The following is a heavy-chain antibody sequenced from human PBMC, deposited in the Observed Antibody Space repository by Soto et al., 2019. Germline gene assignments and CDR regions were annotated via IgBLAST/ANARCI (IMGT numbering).Heavy chain of an antibody. CDR3: ARGRLRYFEYYYYGMDV. J-gene: IGHJ6*02. CDR2: IIPIFGTA. Sequence: ASVKVSCKASGGTFSSYAISCVRQAPGQGLEWMGGIIPIFGTANYAQKFQGRVTITADKSTSTAYMELSSLRSEDTAVYYCARGRLRYFEYYYYGMDVWGQGTTVTVSS. D-gene: IGHD3-9*01. V-gene: IGHV1-69*06. CDR1: GGTFSSYA.